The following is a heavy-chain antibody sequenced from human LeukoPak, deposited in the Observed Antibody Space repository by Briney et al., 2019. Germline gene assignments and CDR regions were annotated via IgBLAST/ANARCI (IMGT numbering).Heavy chain of an antibody. CDR2: INPNGGGT. CDR1: GYTFTNYY. D-gene: IGHD3-22*01. V-gene: IGHV1-46*01. J-gene: IGHJ2*01. CDR3: ARDPRLSSGYSTGILWYFDL. Sequence: ASVKVSCKASGYTFTNYYMHWVRQAPGQGLEWMGIINPNGGGTTYAQKFQGRVTMTRDTSTSTVYMELSSLSSEDTAMYFCARDPRLSSGYSTGILWYFDLWGRGTLVTVSS.